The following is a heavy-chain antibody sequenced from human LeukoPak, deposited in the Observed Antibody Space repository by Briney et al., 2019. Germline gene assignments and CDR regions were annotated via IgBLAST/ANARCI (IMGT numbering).Heavy chain of an antibody. V-gene: IGHV4-34*01. CDR2: INHSGST. CDR1: GGSFSGYY. Sequence: PSETLSLTCAVYGGSFSGYYWSWIRQPPGKGLEWIGEINHSGSTNYNPSLKSRVTISVDASKNQFSLDLSSVTAADTAVFYCARAPSALNWSDPWGRGTLVTVSP. J-gene: IGHJ5*02. D-gene: IGHD2-2*01. CDR3: ARAPSALNWSDP.